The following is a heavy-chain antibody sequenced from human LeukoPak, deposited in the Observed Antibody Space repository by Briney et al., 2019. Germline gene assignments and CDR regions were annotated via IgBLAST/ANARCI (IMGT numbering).Heavy chain of an antibody. D-gene: IGHD6-13*01. CDR3: ARGIAGRIYYYYYYMDV. CDR2: TYYRSKWYN. CDR1: GDSVSSNSAA. J-gene: IGHJ6*03. Sequence: SQTLSLTCAISGDSVSSNSAAWHWIRQSPSRGLEWLGRTYYRSKWYNDYAVSVKSRITINPDTSKNQFSLQLNSVTPEDTAVYYCARGIAGRIYYYYYYMDVWGKGTTVTVSS. V-gene: IGHV6-1*01.